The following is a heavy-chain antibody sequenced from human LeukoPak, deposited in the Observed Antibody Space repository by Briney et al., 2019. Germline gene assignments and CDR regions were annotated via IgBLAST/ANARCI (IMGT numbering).Heavy chain of an antibody. CDR1: GFTFSSYW. CDR2: IKQDGSEK. J-gene: IGHJ4*02. V-gene: IGHV3-7*01. Sequence: QSGGSLRLSCAASGFTFSSYWMSWVRQAPGKGLEWVANIKQDGSEKYYVDSVKGRFTISRDNAKNSLYLQMNSLRAEDTAVYYCAREVYCSSTSCYGFDYWGQGTLVTVSS. D-gene: IGHD2-2*01. CDR3: AREVYCSSTSCYGFDY.